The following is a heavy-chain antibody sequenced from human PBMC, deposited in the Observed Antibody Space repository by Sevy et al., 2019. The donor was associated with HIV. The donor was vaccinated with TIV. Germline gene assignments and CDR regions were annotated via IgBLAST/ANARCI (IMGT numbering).Heavy chain of an antibody. CDR3: AKDPQLFDSSSYLGY. CDR2: INPNSDDT. D-gene: IGHD3-22*01. J-gene: IGHJ4*02. Sequence: ASVKVSCKTSGYSFTAYYMHWVRQAPGQGLEWMGWINPNSDDTNYAQNFQGRVTMTSDASTSTAYLELSRLRYDDTAMYYSAKDPQLFDSSSYLGYWGQGTLVTVSS. CDR1: GYSFTAYY. V-gene: IGHV1-2*02.